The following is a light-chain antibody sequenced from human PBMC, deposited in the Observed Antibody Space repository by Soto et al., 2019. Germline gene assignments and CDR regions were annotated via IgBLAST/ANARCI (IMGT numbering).Light chain of an antibody. CDR1: QSLSRSY. V-gene: IGKV3-20*01. CDR3: QQYDNSPLT. CDR2: GAS. J-gene: IGKJ1*01. Sequence: EIVLTQSPGTLSLSSGERATLSCRASQSLSRSYLAWYQQKPGQAPRLLIYGASNRATGIPDTFSGSGSGTDFTLTISRLEPEDLAVYYCQQYDNSPLTFGQGTKVEIK.